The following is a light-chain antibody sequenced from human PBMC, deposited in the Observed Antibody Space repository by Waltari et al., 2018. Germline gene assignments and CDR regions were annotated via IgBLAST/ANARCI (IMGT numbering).Light chain of an antibody. V-gene: IGKV2-30*02. CDR3: MQGTHWPPS. CDR2: RVS. J-gene: IGKJ4*01. Sequence: DVVMTQSPLSLPVTLGQPFSISCRSRQSLVHRDGGTYLNWFHQRPGQSPRSLIYRVSNRDSGVPDRCSGSGSCSDFTLIISRVEAEDVGVYFCMQGTHWPPSFGGGTKVEIK. CDR1: QSLVHRDGGTY.